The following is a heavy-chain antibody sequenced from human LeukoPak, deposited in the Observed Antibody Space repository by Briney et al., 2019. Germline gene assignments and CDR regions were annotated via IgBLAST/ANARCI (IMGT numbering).Heavy chain of an antibody. Sequence: SETLSLTCTVSGGPISSSSYYWGWIRQPPGKGLEWIGSIYYSGSTNYNPSLESRVTISVDTSKNQFSLKLSSVTAADTAVYYCATNAGGHREAPFDYWGQGTLVTVSS. CDR1: GGPISSSSYY. V-gene: IGHV4-39*07. CDR3: ATNAGGHREAPFDY. CDR2: IYYSGST. J-gene: IGHJ4*02. D-gene: IGHD5-12*01.